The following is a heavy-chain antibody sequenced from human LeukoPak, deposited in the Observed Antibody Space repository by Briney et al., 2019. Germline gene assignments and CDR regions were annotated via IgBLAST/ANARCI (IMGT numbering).Heavy chain of an antibody. CDR2: ISDSAGTT. CDR1: GFTFSRYD. CDR3: AKSFYYGSGDYSLTVFDI. J-gene: IGHJ3*02. V-gene: IGHV3-23*01. Sequence: PGGSLRLSCTATGFTFSRYDMSWVCQAPGKGLEWVSGISDSAGTTYYADSVKGRFSISRDNSKTTLNLQMNSLRAEDTAVYYFAKSFYYGSGDYSLTVFDIWGQGTMVTVSS. D-gene: IGHD3-10*01.